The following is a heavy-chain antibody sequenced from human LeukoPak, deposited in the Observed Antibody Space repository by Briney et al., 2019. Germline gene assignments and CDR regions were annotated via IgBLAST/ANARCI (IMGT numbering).Heavy chain of an antibody. CDR2: ISYDGSNK. CDR3: ARETPSRSGDY. J-gene: IGHJ4*02. Sequence: GPSLRLSCAASGFTFSSYAMHWVRQAPGKGMEWVAVISYDGSNKYYADSVKGRFTISRDNSKNTLYLQMNSLRAEDTAVYYCARETPSRSGDYWGQGTLVTVSS. D-gene: IGHD2-15*01. V-gene: IGHV3-30*04. CDR1: GFTFSSYA.